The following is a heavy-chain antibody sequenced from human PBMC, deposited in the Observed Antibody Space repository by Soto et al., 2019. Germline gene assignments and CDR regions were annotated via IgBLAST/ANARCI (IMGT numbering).Heavy chain of an antibody. D-gene: IGHD3-22*01. CDR1: GSTFSSYG. CDR3: AKEPYDSTGFYYSFHH. Sequence: PGGSLRLSCAASGSTFSSYGMHWVRQAPGKGLEWVAVISSDGSDKNYADSVKGRFSISRDNSRNTLFLQMNSLRPEDTAVFYCAKEPYDSTGFYYSFHHWGQGTLVTVS. CDR2: ISSDGSDK. J-gene: IGHJ4*02. V-gene: IGHV3-30*18.